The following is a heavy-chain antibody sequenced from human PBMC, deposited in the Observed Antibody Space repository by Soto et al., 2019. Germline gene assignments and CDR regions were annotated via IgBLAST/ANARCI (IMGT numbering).Heavy chain of an antibody. D-gene: IGHD3-10*01. CDR2: IYYSGSN. CDR3: ARDHRGASGSYYKVGDAFDI. V-gene: IGHV4-59*01. CDR1: GGSISSYY. Sequence: QVQLQESGPGLVKPSETLSLTCTVSGGSISSYYWSWILQPPGKGLEWIGYIYYSGSNNYNPSLKSRVTIPVDTSKNHFSLNLSSVTAADTAVYYCARDHRGASGSYYKVGDAFDIWGQGTMVTVSS. J-gene: IGHJ3*02.